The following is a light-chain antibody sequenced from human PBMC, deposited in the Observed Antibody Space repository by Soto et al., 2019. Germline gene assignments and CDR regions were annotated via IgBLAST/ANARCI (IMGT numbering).Light chain of an antibody. V-gene: IGKV4-1*01. Sequence: DIVMTQSPDYLAVSLGERATINCKSSQSLLYRSNNKNYLAWYQQKPGQPPKLLIYWASTRESGVPDRFSGSGSGTDFTLTISSLQPEDGAVYYCQRYYNTPLTFGGGTRVEIK. J-gene: IGKJ4*01. CDR1: QSLLYRSNNKNY. CDR2: WAS. CDR3: QRYYNTPLT.